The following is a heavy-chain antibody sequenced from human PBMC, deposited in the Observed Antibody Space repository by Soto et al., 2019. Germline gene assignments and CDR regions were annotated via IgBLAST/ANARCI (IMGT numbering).Heavy chain of an antibody. J-gene: IGHJ5*02. CDR3: ARETRTRYCSSTSCYGLRNWFDP. CDR2: IYYSGST. CDR1: GGSISSYY. D-gene: IGHD2-2*01. Sequence: PSETLSLTCTVSGGSISSYYWSWIRQPPGKGLEWIGYIYYSGSTNYNPSLKSRVTISVDTSKNQFSLKLSSVTAADTAVYYCARETRTRYCSSTSCYGLRNWFDPWGQGTLVTVSS. V-gene: IGHV4-59*01.